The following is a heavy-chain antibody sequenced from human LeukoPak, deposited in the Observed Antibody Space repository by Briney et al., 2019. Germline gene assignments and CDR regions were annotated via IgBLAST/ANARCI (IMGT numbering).Heavy chain of an antibody. V-gene: IGHV4-34*01. CDR3: ARRGSENWFDP. CDR2: ISYGGNT. CDR1: GGSFSGYY. Sequence: PSETLSLTCAVYGGSFSGYYWSWIRQPPGKGLEWIGSISYGGNTYYNPSLKSRLTMSVDPSKNQFSLKLSSVTAADTAVYYCARRGSENWFDPWGQGTLVTVSS. J-gene: IGHJ5*02. D-gene: IGHD1-26*01.